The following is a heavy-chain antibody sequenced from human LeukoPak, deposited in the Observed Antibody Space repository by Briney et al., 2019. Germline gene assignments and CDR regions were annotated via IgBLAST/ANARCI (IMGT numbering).Heavy chain of an antibody. V-gene: IGHV1-2*02. CDR3: ARATVVTILDY. Sequence: ASVKVSCKASGYTFTGYYMHLVRQAPGQGLEWMGWIIPNGGGTNYAQKFQGRVTMTRDTSISTAYMELSRLRSDDTAVYYCARATVVTILDYWGQGTLVTVSS. CDR1: GYTFTGYY. CDR2: IIPNGGGT. D-gene: IGHD4-23*01. J-gene: IGHJ4*02.